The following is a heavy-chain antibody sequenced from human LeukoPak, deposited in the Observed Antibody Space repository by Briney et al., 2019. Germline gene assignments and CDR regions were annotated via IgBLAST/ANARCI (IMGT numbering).Heavy chain of an antibody. CDR3: AKGPGTSSGWYSAEIYFDY. V-gene: IGHV3-23*01. CDR2: ISGSGGST. CDR1: GFTFSSYA. J-gene: IGHJ4*02. D-gene: IGHD6-19*01. Sequence: PGGSLRLSCAASGFTFSSYAMSWVRQAPGKGLEWVSAISGSGGSTYYADSVKGRFTISRDNSKNTLYLQMNSLRAEGTAVYYCAKGPGTSSGWYSAEIYFDYWGQGTLVTVSS.